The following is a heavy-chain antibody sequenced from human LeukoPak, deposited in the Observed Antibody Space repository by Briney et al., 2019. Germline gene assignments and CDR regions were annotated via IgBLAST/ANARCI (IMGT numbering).Heavy chain of an antibody. V-gene: IGHV3-30*19. Sequence: PGGSLRLSCAASGFTFRSYGMHWVRQAPGKGLEWVAVISYDGSNKYYADSVKGRFTISRDNSKNTLYLQMNSLRAEDTVVYYCARDFQDLYYYDSSGIPQEGGPVYWGQGTLVTVSS. CDR3: ARDFQDLYYYDSSGIPQEGGPVY. J-gene: IGHJ4*02. CDR1: GFTFRSYG. CDR2: ISYDGSNK. D-gene: IGHD3-22*01.